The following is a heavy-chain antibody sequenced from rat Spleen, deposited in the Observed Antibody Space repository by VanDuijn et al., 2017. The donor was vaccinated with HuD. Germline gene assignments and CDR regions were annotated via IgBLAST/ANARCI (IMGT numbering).Heavy chain of an antibody. Sequence: QVQLKESGPGLVQPSQTLSLTCAVSGFSLTSYGISWVRQPPGKGLEWMGVMWRGGSTEYHSALKSRLSISRDTSKNHVFLKMNSLQSEDTATYHCARAPGNGYVMDAWGQGASVTVSS. CDR3: ARAPGNGYVMDA. V-gene: IGHV2-4*01. J-gene: IGHJ4*01. CDR2: MWRGGST. CDR1: GFSLTSYG. D-gene: IGHD5-1*01.